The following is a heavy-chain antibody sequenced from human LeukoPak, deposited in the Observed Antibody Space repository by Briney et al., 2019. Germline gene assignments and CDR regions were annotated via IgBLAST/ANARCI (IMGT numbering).Heavy chain of an antibody. CDR3: ARGRGYYDSSGYYYEALAYFDY. CDR2: IYSGGST. Sequence: PGGSLRLSCAASGFTVSSNYMSWVRQAPGQGLEWVSVIYSGGSTYYADSVKGRFTISRDNSKNTLYLQMNSLRAEDTAVYYCARGRGYYDSSGYYYEALAYFDYWGQGTLVTVSS. J-gene: IGHJ4*02. CDR1: GFTVSSNY. V-gene: IGHV3-66*02. D-gene: IGHD3-22*01.